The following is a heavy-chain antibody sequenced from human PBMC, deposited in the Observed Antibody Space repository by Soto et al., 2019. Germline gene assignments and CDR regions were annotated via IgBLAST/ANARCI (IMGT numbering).Heavy chain of an antibody. J-gene: IGHJ4*02. V-gene: IGHV3-48*02. Sequence: PGGSLRLSCVGSGFSLANFPMNWVRQTPGKGLEWISYISPRGDNIYYTESVKGRFTISRDNARNSLYLQMNSLRDEDAALYYCANGPHPNIGWPYYFDSLGQGVPVTVSS. CDR1: GFSLANFP. CDR2: ISPRGDNI. D-gene: IGHD6-19*01. CDR3: ANGPHPNIGWPYYFDS.